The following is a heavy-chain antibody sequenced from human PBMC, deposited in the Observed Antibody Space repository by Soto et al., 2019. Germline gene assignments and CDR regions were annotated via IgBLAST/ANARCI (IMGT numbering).Heavy chain of an antibody. Sequence: GASVKVSCKASGGTFSRYTISWVRQAPGQGLEWMGRIIPILGVANYAQKFQGRVTITADKSTSTAYMELSSLRSEDTAVYYCATSNYYGSGSYSENWFDPWGQGTLVTVSS. V-gene: IGHV1-69*02. CDR1: GGTFSRYT. CDR2: IIPILGVA. CDR3: ATSNYYGSGSYSENWFDP. J-gene: IGHJ5*02. D-gene: IGHD3-10*01.